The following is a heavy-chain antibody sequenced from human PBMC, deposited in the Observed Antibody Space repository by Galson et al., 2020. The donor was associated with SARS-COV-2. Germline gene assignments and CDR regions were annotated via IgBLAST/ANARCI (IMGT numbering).Heavy chain of an antibody. Sequence: ASVKVSCKASGYTFTSYGISWVRQAPGQGLAWMGWISAYNGNTNYAQKLQGRVTMTTDTSTSTAYMELRSLRSDDTAVYYCAREVAIDIAARYYYGMDVWGQGTTVTVSS. CDR1: GYTFTSYG. V-gene: IGHV1-18*01. J-gene: IGHJ6*02. CDR3: AREVAIDIAARYYYGMDV. CDR2: ISAYNGNT. D-gene: IGHD6-6*01.